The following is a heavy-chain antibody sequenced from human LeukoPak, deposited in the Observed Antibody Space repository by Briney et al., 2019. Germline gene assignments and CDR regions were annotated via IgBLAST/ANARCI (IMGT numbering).Heavy chain of an antibody. Sequence: GGSLRLSRAASGFTFSDYYMSWIRQAPGKGLEWVSYISSSGSTIYYADSVKGRFTISRDNAKNSLYLQMNSLRAEDTAVYYCARDGYNDLDAFDIWGQGTMVTVSS. V-gene: IGHV3-11*01. CDR3: ARDGYNDLDAFDI. J-gene: IGHJ3*02. D-gene: IGHD5-12*01. CDR2: ISSSGSTI. CDR1: GFTFSDYY.